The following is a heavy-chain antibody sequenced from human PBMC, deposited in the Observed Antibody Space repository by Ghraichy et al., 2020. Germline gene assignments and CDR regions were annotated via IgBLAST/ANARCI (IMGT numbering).Heavy chain of an antibody. CDR3: ARSDGYSSSWYPRDY. Sequence: GESLNISCKGSGYSFTSYWIGWVRQMPGKGLEWMGIIYPGDSDTRYSPSFQGQVTISADKSISTAYLQWSSLKASDTAMYYCARSDGYSSSWYPRDYWGQGTLVTVSS. CDR1: GYSFTSYW. J-gene: IGHJ4*02. V-gene: IGHV5-51*01. D-gene: IGHD6-13*01. CDR2: IYPGDSDT.